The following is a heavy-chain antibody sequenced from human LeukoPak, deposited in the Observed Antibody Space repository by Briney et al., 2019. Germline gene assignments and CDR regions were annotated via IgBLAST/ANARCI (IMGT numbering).Heavy chain of an antibody. Sequence: GSLRLSCAASGFTISNYWMSWVRQAPGKGLEWIGEINHSGSTNYNPSLKSRVTISVDTSKNQFSLKLSSVTAADTAVYYCARQDSSSWPIYYYYYMDVWGKGTTVTVSS. J-gene: IGHJ6*03. CDR1: GFTISNYW. D-gene: IGHD6-13*01. CDR3: ARQDSSSWPIYYYYYMDV. V-gene: IGHV4-4*02. CDR2: INHSGST.